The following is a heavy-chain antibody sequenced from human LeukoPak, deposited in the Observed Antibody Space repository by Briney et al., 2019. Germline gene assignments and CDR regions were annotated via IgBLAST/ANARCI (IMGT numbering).Heavy chain of an antibody. Sequence: VASVRVSCKAFGYTFSTYAFSWVRQAPGQGLEWMGWISGYNGHAHFAQNFQDRVNMTADTATSTVYMELRSLRSDDTAVYYCAREGVFFYDSTGLDLWGQGTLVTVSS. CDR2: ISGYNGHA. V-gene: IGHV1-18*01. J-gene: IGHJ4*02. D-gene: IGHD3-22*01. CDR1: GYTFSTYA. CDR3: AREGVFFYDSTGLDL.